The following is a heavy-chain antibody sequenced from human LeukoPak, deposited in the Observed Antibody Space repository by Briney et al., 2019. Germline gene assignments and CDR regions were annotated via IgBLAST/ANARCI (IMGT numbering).Heavy chain of an antibody. D-gene: IGHD3-22*01. V-gene: IGHV4-39*01. CDR2: IYYSGST. CDR3: ARQEEIVEVNWFDP. J-gene: IGHJ5*02. CDR1: GGSISSSSYY. Sequence: PSETLSLTCTVSGGSISSSSYYWGWIRQPPGKGLEWIGSIYYSGSTYYNPSLKSRVTISVDTSKNQFSLKLSSVTAADTAVYYCARQEEIVEVNWFDPWGQGTLVTVSS.